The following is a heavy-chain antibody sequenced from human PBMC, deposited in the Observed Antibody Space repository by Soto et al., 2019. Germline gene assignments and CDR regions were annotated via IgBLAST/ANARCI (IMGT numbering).Heavy chain of an antibody. CDR2: INPSVDST. J-gene: IGHJ6*02. V-gene: IGHV1-46*01. Sequence: ASVKVSCKASGYNLGAYYTYWVRQAPGQGLEWMGIINPSVDSTSYPQKLQGRVTMTRDTSTGTVYMELSSLRSEDTAVYYCARQHLAPLRFMDVWGQGTTVTVSS. CDR3: ARQHLAPLRFMDV. CDR1: GYNLGAYY. D-gene: IGHD6-13*01.